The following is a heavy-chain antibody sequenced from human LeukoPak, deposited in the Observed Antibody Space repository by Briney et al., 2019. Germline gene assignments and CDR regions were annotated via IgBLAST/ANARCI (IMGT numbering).Heavy chain of an antibody. J-gene: IGHJ5*02. D-gene: IGHD6-13*01. Sequence: GESLKISCKISGYRLTNNWIGWVRQVPGKGLEWMGLIYPGYSDAKYSPSFQGQVTLSVDTSISTAYLQLGGLRASDTAIYYCVRFALRSSLDHWGQGTLVTVSS. CDR1: GYRLTNNW. CDR3: VRFALRSSLDH. V-gene: IGHV5-51*01. CDR2: IYPGYSDA.